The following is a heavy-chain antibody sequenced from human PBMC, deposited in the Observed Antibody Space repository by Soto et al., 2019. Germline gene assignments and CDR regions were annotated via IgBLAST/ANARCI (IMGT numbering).Heavy chain of an antibody. CDR2: IYWNDDK. J-gene: IGHJ4*02. V-gene: IGHV2-5*01. CDR1: GFSLSTSGVG. CDR3: AHRREAAASFDY. Sequence: TGPTLVNPTQTLTLTCTFSGFSLSTSGVGVGWIRQPPGKALEWLALIYWNDDKRYSPSLKSRLTITKDTSKNQVVLTMTNMDPVDTATYYCAHRREAAASFDYWGQGTLVTVSS. D-gene: IGHD6-13*01.